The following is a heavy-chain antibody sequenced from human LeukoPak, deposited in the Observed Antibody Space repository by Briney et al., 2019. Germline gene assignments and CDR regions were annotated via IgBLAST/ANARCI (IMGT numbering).Heavy chain of an antibody. Sequence: ASVKVSCKASGYTFTGHYIHWVRQALGQGLEWMGWINPNRGGTNCAENFQGRVTMTRDTSISTAYMELSRLRSDDTAVYYCARVLGPWTGFDPWGQGTLVTVSS. CDR1: GYTFTGHY. CDR3: ARVLGPWTGFDP. J-gene: IGHJ5*02. D-gene: IGHD3/OR15-3a*01. CDR2: INPNRGGT. V-gene: IGHV1-2*02.